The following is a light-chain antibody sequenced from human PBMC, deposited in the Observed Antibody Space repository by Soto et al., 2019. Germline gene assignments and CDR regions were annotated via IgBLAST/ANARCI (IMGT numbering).Light chain of an antibody. CDR2: KAS. CDR1: ESISSW. Sequence: DIQMTQSPSTLSASVGDRVTITCRASESISSWLAWYQQKPGKAPKLLIYKASNLESGVPSRFSGSGSGTEFTLTVSSLQPDDSAAYYCQQYKSYSRTFGQGTKVDI. J-gene: IGKJ1*01. CDR3: QQYKSYSRT. V-gene: IGKV1-5*03.